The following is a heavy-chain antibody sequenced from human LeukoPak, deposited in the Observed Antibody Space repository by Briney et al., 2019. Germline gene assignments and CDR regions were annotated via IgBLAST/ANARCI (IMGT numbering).Heavy chain of an antibody. CDR3: ARQSTVSTARRYFGY. J-gene: IGHJ4*02. V-gene: IGHV5-51*01. Sequence: GESLKISCKGSGYSFTSYWIGWVRQMPGKGLEWMGIIYPGDSDTRYSPSFQGQVTISADKSISTAYLQWSSLRASDTAMYYCARQSTVSTARRYFGYWGQGTLVTVSS. CDR2: IYPGDSDT. D-gene: IGHD4-17*01. CDR1: GYSFTSYW.